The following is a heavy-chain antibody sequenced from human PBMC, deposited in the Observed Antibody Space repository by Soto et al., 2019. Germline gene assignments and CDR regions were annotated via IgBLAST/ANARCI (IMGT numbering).Heavy chain of an antibody. D-gene: IGHD6-13*01. J-gene: IGHJ5*02. Sequence: QVHLVQSGAEVRMPGASVKVSCKASGYTFTDYFMHWVRQAPGQGLEWMGIINPRSGDTGYAQEFKGRGIMTPDTTTSTVYMGLSGLTSEDTAIYYCASRDSYNSNCFSNWFDPWGQGTLVTVSS. CDR2: INPRSGDT. CDR3: ASRDSYNSNCFSNWFDP. CDR1: GYTFTDYF. V-gene: IGHV1-46*03.